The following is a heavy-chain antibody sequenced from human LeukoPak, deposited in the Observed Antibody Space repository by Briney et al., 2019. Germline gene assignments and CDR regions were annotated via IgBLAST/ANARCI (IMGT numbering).Heavy chain of an antibody. D-gene: IGHD2-21*02. CDR2: ISYDGSNK. CDR1: GFTFSSYG. Sequence: GGSLRLSCAASGFTFSSYGMHWVRQAPGRGLEWVAVISYDGSNKYYADSVKGRFTISRDNSKNTLYLQMNSLRPEDTAVYYCAKDMGHIVVVTVPFQHWGQGTLVTVSS. J-gene: IGHJ1*01. V-gene: IGHV3-30*18. CDR3: AKDMGHIVVVTVPFQH.